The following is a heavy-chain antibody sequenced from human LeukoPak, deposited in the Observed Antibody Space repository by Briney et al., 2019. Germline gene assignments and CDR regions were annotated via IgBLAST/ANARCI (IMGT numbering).Heavy chain of an antibody. D-gene: IGHD6-13*01. CDR1: GFTFSYYG. Sequence: GGSLRLSCAASGFTFSYYGMHWVRQAPGKGLEWVAVIWSNGNDEYYADSVKGRFAISRDNSKNTLYLQMDSLRPEDMAVYYCARRSSSWYAFDYWGQGTLVTVSS. CDR2: IWSNGNDE. J-gene: IGHJ4*02. V-gene: IGHV3-33*01. CDR3: ARRSSSWYAFDY.